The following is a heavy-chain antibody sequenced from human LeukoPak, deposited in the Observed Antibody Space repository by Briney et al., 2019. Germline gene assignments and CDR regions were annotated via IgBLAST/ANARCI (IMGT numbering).Heavy chain of an antibody. CDR1: GFTVSSNY. CDR3: ARDRDANWFDP. J-gene: IGHJ5*02. Sequence: PGGSLRRSCAASGFTVSSNYMNWVRQAPGKGLEWVSVIYSGGSTYYADSVKGRFTISRDNSKNTLYLQMNSLRAEDTAVYYCARDRDANWFDPWGQGTLVTVSS. CDR2: IYSGGST. V-gene: IGHV3-53*01. D-gene: IGHD3-10*01.